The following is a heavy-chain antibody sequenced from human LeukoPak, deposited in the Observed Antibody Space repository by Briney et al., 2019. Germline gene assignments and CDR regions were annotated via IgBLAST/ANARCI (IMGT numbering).Heavy chain of an antibody. CDR3: AKETRIAAAGTPGDYYYYMDV. D-gene: IGHD6-13*01. V-gene: IGHV3-23*01. J-gene: IGHJ6*03. CDR1: GFTFSSYA. CDR2: ISGSGGST. Sequence: PGGSLRLSCAASGFTFSSYAMSWVRQAPGKGLEWVSAISGSGGSTYYAGSVKGRFTISRDNSKNTLYLQMNSLRAEDTAVYYCAKETRIAAAGTPGDYYYYMDVWDKGTTVTVSS.